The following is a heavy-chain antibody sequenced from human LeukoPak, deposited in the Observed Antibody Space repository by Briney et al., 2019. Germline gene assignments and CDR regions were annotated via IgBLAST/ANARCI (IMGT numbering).Heavy chain of an antibody. V-gene: IGHV3-53*04. CDR1: GFTVSSNY. CDR3: ARGQRSWAFDY. CDR2: IYSGGST. Sequence: GGPLRLSCAASGFTVSSNYMSWVRQAPGKGLEWVSVIYSGGSTYYADSVKGRFTISRHNSKNTLYLQMNSLRAEDTAVYYCARGQRSWAFDYWGQGTLVTVSS. D-gene: IGHD6-13*01. J-gene: IGHJ4*02.